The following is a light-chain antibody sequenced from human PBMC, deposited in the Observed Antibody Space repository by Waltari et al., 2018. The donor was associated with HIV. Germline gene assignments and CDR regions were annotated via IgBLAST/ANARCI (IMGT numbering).Light chain of an antibody. J-gene: IGLJ2*01. Sequence: QAVLTQPPSVSGAPGQRVTISCTGSSSNIGAGPAVHWFQQLPGTAPKLLIYGDTHRPSGVPDRFSGSKSGTSASLAIAGLQTEDEAVFYCQSFDSSLSNLVVFGGGTKVTVL. CDR2: GDT. CDR3: QSFDSSLSNLVV. CDR1: SSNIGAGPA. V-gene: IGLV1-40*01.